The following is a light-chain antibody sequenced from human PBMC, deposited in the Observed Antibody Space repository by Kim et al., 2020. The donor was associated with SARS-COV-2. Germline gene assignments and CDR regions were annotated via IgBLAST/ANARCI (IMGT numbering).Light chain of an antibody. CDR2: GAS. CDR3: QQYGSSPYT. J-gene: IGKJ2*01. V-gene: IGKV3-20*01. Sequence: PGERATLSCRASQSVSSNYFAWYQQKPGQAPRLLVYGASTRPAGITDRFTGSGSGTDFTLTINRLEPEDFAVYYCQQYGSSPYTFGQGTKLE. CDR1: QSVSSNY.